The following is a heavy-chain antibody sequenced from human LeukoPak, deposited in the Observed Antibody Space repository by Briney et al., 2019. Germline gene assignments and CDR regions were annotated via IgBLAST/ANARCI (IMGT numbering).Heavy chain of an antibody. CDR1: GFAFGTYA. CDR2: INDSGRI. CDR3: ARRWNYGRNYYIDV. Sequence: PGGSLRLSCAGSGFAFGTYAMSWVRQAPGMGLEWIGEINDSGRINYNPSLMSRVTVSVDTSKNQFSLRLTSVTATDTAVYYCARRWNYGRNYYIDVWGNGATVSVSS. J-gene: IGHJ6*03. D-gene: IGHD1-7*01. V-gene: IGHV4-34*01.